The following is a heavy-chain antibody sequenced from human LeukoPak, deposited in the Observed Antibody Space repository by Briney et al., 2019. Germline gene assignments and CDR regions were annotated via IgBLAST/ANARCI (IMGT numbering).Heavy chain of an antibody. D-gene: IGHD6-6*01. V-gene: IGHV3-53*01. Sequence: GGSLRLSCAASGFTVSNNYMSWVRQAPGKGLEWVSVIYTGVSTYYADSVKDRFAISRDNSKNTLYLQMNSLRAEDTGVYYCARVRPHPIIDVWGKGTTVTVSS. CDR1: GFTVSNNY. J-gene: IGHJ6*03. CDR3: ARVRPHPIIDV. CDR2: IYTGVST.